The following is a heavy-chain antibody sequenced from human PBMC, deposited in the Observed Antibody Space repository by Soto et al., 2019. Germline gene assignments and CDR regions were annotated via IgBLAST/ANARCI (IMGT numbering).Heavy chain of an antibody. CDR2: INTYNGNT. D-gene: IGHD3-16*01. CDR3: AMVDVYVTPSPQDV. Sequence: QVQLVQSGAEVKNPGASVKVSCKASGYTFTRYGIGWARQAPGQGLEWMGWINTYNGNTNYEQNVQGRVTLTTDTSTSTAYMALRSLRSNDTAIYYCAMVDVYVTPSPQDVWGQGTTVIVS. V-gene: IGHV1-18*01. CDR1: GYTFTRYG. J-gene: IGHJ6*02.